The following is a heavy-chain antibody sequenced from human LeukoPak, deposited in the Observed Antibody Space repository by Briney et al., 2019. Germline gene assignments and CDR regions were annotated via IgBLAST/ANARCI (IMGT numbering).Heavy chain of an antibody. J-gene: IGHJ4*02. CDR1: GFTFSSYS. Sequence: GGSLRLSCAASGFTFSSYSMNWVRQAPGKGLEWVSSISSSSSYIYYADSVKGRFTISRDNAKNSLYLQMNSLRAEDTAVYYCARAGYYGSGSYWPLDYWGQGTLVTVSS. V-gene: IGHV3-21*01. CDR2: ISSSSSYI. CDR3: ARAGYYGSGSYWPLDY. D-gene: IGHD3-10*01.